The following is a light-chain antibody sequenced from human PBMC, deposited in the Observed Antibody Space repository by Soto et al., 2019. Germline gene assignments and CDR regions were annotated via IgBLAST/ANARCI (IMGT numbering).Light chain of an antibody. Sequence: EIVLTQSPATLSLSPGERATLSCRASQSVSSYLAWYQQKPGQAPRLLIYDASNRATGIPARFSGSGSGTDFTLTISSVEPDDFAVYYCQQRSNWGEYTFGQGTKLEIK. CDR2: DAS. J-gene: IGKJ2*01. V-gene: IGKV3-11*01. CDR1: QSVSSY. CDR3: QQRSNWGEYT.